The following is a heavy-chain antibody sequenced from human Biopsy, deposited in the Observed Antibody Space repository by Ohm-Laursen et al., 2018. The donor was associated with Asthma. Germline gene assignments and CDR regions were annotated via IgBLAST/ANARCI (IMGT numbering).Heavy chain of an antibody. CDR1: GFSFSNFA. J-gene: IGHJ3*02. D-gene: IGHD1-1*01. Sequence: SLRLSCAASGFSFSNFAIHWVRQAPGKGLEWVGVISKDASTQDYADSVKGRFTMAGDNSKNTLDLQMNSLREEDTAVYYCVRDGTDDAFDIWGQGTVVSVSS. CDR3: VRDGTDDAFDI. CDR2: ISKDASTQ. V-gene: IGHV3-30*01.